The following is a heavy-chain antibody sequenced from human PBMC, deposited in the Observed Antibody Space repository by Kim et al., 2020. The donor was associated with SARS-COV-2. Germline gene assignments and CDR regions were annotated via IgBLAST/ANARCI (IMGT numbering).Heavy chain of an antibody. CDR2: STL. V-gene: IGHV3-11*01. CDR3: ARDMATIYY. Sequence: STLYYADSVKSRFTISRGNAKNSLYLQMNSLRAEDTAVYYCARDMATIYYWGQGTLVTVSS. J-gene: IGHJ4*02. D-gene: IGHD5-12*01.